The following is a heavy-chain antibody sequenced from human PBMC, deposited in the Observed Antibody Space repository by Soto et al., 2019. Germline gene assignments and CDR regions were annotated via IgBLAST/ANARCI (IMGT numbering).Heavy chain of an antibody. D-gene: IGHD2-2*01. CDR1: GFPFSSYG. V-gene: IGHV3-7*01. CDR2: IKQDGSEK. CDR3: ARDVGYCSSTSCYAYYYYYYMDV. Sequence: PGGSLRLSCAASGFPFSSYGMSWVRQEPGKGLEWVANIKQDGSEKYYVDSVKGRFTISRDNAKNSLYLQMNSLRAEDTAVYYCARDVGYCSSTSCYAYYYYYYMDVWGKGTTVTVSS. J-gene: IGHJ6*03.